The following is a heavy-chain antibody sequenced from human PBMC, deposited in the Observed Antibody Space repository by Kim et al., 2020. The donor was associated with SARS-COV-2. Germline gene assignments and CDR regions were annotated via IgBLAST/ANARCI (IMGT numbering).Heavy chain of an antibody. D-gene: IGHD2-15*01. Sequence: GGSLRLSCAASGFTFSSYSMNWVRQAPGKGLEWVSSISSSSSYIYYADSVKGRFTISRDNAKNSLYLQMNSLRAEDTAVYYCARARVADRYYYYYYGMDVWGQGTTVTVSS. J-gene: IGHJ6*02. CDR3: ARARVADRYYYYYYGMDV. CDR1: GFTFSSYS. V-gene: IGHV3-21*01. CDR2: ISSSSSYI.